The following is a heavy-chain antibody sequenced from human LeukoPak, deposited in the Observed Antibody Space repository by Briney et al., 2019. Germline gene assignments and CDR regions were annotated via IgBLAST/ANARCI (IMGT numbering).Heavy chain of an antibody. CDR2: IKQDGSEK. Sequence: GGSLRLSCATSGFSFSSYAMSWVRQAPGKGLEWVANIKQDGSEKYYVDSVKGRFTISRDNAKNSLYLQMNSLRAEDTAVYYCARDHGSGSYYTSIFDYWGQGTLVTVSS. D-gene: IGHD3-10*01. J-gene: IGHJ4*02. V-gene: IGHV3-7*01. CDR3: ARDHGSGSYYTSIFDY. CDR1: GFSFSSYA.